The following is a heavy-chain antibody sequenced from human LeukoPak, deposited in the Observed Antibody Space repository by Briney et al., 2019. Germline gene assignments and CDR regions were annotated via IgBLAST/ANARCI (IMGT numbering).Heavy chain of an antibody. D-gene: IGHD2-15*01. V-gene: IGHV4-39*07. CDR2: IYYSGST. CDR3: ATQGAYCSGGSCYPEYFQH. J-gene: IGHJ1*01. CDR1: GGSISSSSYY. Sequence: PSETLSLTCTVSGGSISSSSYYWGWIRQPPGKGLEWIGSIYYSGSTYYNPSLKSRVTISVDTSKNQFSLKLTSVTAADTAVYYCATQGAYCSGGSCYPEYFQHWGQGTLVTVSS.